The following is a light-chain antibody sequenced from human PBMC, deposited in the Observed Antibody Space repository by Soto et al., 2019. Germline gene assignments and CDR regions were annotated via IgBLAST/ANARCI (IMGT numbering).Light chain of an antibody. Sequence: DIVLTQSPGTLSLSPGERATLSCRASQSVSNNYLAWYQQKPGQAPRLLIYDASNRATGIPARFSGSGSGTDFTLTISSLEPEDFAVYYCQHRSNWPITFGQGTRLEIK. V-gene: IGKV3-11*01. J-gene: IGKJ5*01. CDR1: QSVSNNY. CDR3: QHRSNWPIT. CDR2: DAS.